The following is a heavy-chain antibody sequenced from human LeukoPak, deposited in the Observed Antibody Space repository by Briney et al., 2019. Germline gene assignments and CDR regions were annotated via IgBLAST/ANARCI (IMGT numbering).Heavy chain of an antibody. J-gene: IGHJ4*02. CDR3: ARVRSGYPRYPFDY. CDR2: IYYTGST. D-gene: IGHD3-3*01. Sequence: SETLSLTCTVSGGSISSSGHYWGWIRQPPGKGLEWIGNIYYTGSTYYNPSLKSRVTISIDTSNNQFSLKLSSVTAADTAVYYCARVRSGYPRYPFDYWGQGTLVTVSS. CDR1: GGSISSSGHY. V-gene: IGHV4-39*01.